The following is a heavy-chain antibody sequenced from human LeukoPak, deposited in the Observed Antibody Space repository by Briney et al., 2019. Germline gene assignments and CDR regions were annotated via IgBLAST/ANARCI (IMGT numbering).Heavy chain of an antibody. CDR3: TKVAAIFYFYLLRGPVESFPH. CDR1: GFTFDDYA. Sequence: PGGSLRLSCAASGFTFDDYAMHWVRQAPGKGLEWVSGISWNSGSIVYADSVKGRFTISRDNAKNSLYLQMNSLRAEDTALYYCTKVAAIFYFYLLRGPVESFPHSGQGTLLTSPS. D-gene: IGHD5-12*01. CDR2: ISWNSGSI. J-gene: IGHJ1*01. V-gene: IGHV3-9*01.